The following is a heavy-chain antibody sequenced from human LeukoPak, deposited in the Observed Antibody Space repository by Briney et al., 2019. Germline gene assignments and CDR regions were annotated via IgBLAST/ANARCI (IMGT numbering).Heavy chain of an antibody. CDR1: GGSISSHY. Sequence: PSETLSLTCTVSGGSISSHYWSWIRQPPGKGLEWIGYIYYSGSTNYNPSLKSRVTISVDTSKNQFSLKLSSVTAADTAVYYCARESRAVVVPAAKGYYYYDYMDVWGKGTTVTVSS. CDR3: ARESRAVVVPAAKGYYYYDYMDV. CDR2: IYYSGST. V-gene: IGHV4-59*11. D-gene: IGHD2-2*01. J-gene: IGHJ6*03.